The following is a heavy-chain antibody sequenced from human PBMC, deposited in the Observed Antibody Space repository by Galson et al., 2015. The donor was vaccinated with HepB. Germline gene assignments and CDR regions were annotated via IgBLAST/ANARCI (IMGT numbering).Heavy chain of an antibody. V-gene: IGHV4-39*01. D-gene: IGHD6-6*01. CDR3: ASLYSSSSGSYYFDY. CDR1: GGSISSSSYY. Sequence: TCTVSGGSISSSSYYWGWIRQPPGKGLEWIGSIYYSGSTYYNPSLKSRVTISVDTSKNQFSLKLSSVTAADAAVYYCASLYSSSSGSYYFDYWGQGTLVTVSS. CDR2: IYYSGST. J-gene: IGHJ4*02.